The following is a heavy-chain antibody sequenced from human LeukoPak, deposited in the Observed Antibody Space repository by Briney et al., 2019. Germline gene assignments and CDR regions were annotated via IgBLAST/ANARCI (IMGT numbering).Heavy chain of an antibody. Sequence: PGGSLRLSCAASGFTFSDYYMSWIRQAPGKGLEWVSYISSSGSTIYYADSVKGRFTISRDNAKNSLYLQMNSLRAEDTAVYYCARDKGLLWFGELSYYYGMDVWGQGTTVTVSS. V-gene: IGHV3-11*01. CDR2: ISSSGSTI. J-gene: IGHJ6*02. D-gene: IGHD3-10*01. CDR3: ARDKGLLWFGELSYYYGMDV. CDR1: GFTFSDYY.